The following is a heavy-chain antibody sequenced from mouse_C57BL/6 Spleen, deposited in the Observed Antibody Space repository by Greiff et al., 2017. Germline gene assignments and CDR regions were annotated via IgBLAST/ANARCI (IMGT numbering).Heavy chain of an antibody. V-gene: IGHV5-17*01. Sequence: EVKLVESGGGLVKPGGSLKLSCAASGFTFSDYGMPWVRQAPEKGLEWVAYISSGSSTIYYADTVKGRFTIAGDNAKNTLFLQMTSLRSEDTAMYYCARKEGFYYAMDYWGQGTSVTVSS. CDR3: ARKEGFYYAMDY. CDR1: GFTFSDYG. CDR2: ISSGSSTI. J-gene: IGHJ4*01.